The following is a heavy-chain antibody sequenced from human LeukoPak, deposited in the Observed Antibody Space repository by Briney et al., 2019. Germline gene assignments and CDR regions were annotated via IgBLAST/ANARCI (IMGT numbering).Heavy chain of an antibody. CDR3: AKDARNDYSNYGSRSDY. CDR2: ISGSGGST. V-gene: IGHV3-23*01. J-gene: IGHJ4*02. Sequence: GGSLRLSCAASGFTFSSYAMSWVRQAPGKGLEWVSAISGSGGSTYYADSVEGRFTISRDNSKNTLYLQMDSLRAEDTAVYYCAKDARNDYSNYGSRSDYWGQGTLVTVSS. CDR1: GFTFSSYA. D-gene: IGHD4-11*01.